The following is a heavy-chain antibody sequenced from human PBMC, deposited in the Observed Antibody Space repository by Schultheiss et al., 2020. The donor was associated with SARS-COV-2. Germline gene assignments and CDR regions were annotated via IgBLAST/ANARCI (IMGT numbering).Heavy chain of an antibody. D-gene: IGHD2-8*01. CDR1: GGSISSSSYY. Sequence: SETLSLTCTVSGGSISSSSYYWGWIRQPPGKGLEWIGSIYYSGSTYYNPSLKSRVTLSVDTSKNQFSLKLSSVTAADTAVYYCARGGAYCTNGVCSYYYYYGMDVWGQGTTVTVSS. CDR3: ARGGAYCTNGVCSYYYYYGMDV. V-gene: IGHV4-39*01. J-gene: IGHJ6*02. CDR2: IYYSGST.